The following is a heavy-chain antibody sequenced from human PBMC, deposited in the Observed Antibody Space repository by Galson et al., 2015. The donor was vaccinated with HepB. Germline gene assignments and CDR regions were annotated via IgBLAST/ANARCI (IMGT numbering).Heavy chain of an antibody. D-gene: IGHD2-2*02. CDR1: GFTFTSYS. CDR2: ISYDGNNK. Sequence: SLRLSCAASGFTFTSYSMDWVRQAPGKGLEWVAVISYDGNNKYYADSVRGRFPISRDNSKNTLYLQMDSLRAEDTSVYYCARAPPNLNTVYYYYFYAMDVWGQGTTVTVSS. J-gene: IGHJ6*02. CDR3: ARAPPNLNTVYYYYFYAMDV. V-gene: IGHV3-30*04.